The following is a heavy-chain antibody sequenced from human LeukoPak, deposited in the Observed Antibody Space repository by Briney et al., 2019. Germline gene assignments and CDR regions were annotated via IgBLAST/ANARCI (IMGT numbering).Heavy chain of an antibody. V-gene: IGHV4-34*01. J-gene: IGHJ6*02. D-gene: IGHD3-10*01. CDR1: GGSFSGYY. Sequence: SETLSLTCAVYGGSFSGYYWSWIRQPPGKGLEWIGEINHSGSTNYNPSLKSRVTISVDTSKNQFSLKLSSVTAADTAVYYCARDPMVRGVIYYYYGMDVWGQGTTVTVSS. CDR2: INHSGST. CDR3: ARDPMVRGVIYYYYGMDV.